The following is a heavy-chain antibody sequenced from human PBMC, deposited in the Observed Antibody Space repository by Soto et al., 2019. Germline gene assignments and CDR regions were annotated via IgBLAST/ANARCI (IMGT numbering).Heavy chain of an antibody. CDR1: GFTFSSYW. J-gene: IGHJ4*02. V-gene: IGHV3-7*02. CDR2: IKQDGSEK. D-gene: IGHD6-13*01. CDR3: ATHPYSSGWYC. Sequence: EVQLVESGGGLVQPGGSLRLSCAASGFTFSSYWMTWVRQAPGKGLEWVANIKQDGSEKYYVDSVKGRFTISRDNAKNSRYLQMNSLSAEDTAVYYCATHPYSSGWYCWGQGALVTVSS.